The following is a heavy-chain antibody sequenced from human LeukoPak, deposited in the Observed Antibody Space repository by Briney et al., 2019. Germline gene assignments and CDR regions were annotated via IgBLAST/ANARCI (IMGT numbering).Heavy chain of an antibody. CDR3: ARETQPRGGFDH. D-gene: IGHD2-2*01. CDR1: GGSISSYY. CDR2: IYYSGST. V-gene: IGHV4-59*12. Sequence: SETLSLTCTVSGGSISSYYWSWIRQPPGKGLEWIGYIYYSGSTNYNPSLKSRVTISVDTSKNQFSLKLSSVTAADTAVYYCARETQPRGGFDHWGQGTLVTVSS. J-gene: IGHJ4*02.